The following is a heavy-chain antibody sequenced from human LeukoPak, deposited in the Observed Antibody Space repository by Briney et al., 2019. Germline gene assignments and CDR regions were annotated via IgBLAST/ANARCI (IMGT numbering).Heavy chain of an antibody. V-gene: IGHV3-23*01. D-gene: IGHD6-19*01. CDR2: ISGSGGST. Sequence: ETLSLTCSVSGYSISSGYYWGWIRQPPGKGLEWVSAISGSGGSTYYADSVKGRFTISRDNSKNTLYLQMNSLRAEDTAVYYCAKGDRIAVADNWFDPWGQGTLVTVSS. CDR3: AKGDRIAVADNWFDP. CDR1: GYSISSGYY. J-gene: IGHJ5*02.